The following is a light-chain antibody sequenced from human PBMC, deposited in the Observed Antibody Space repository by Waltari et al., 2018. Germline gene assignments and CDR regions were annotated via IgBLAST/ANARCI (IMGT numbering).Light chain of an antibody. CDR1: SSDVAHYHR. CDR2: EVD. CDR3: CSYVRSVSFV. V-gene: IGLV2-23*02. Sequence: QSALTQPASLSGSPGQSITISCTGTSSDVAHYHRVPWYQQHPGNAPKLLIYEVDKRPSGISNRFSGSKSGNTASLTISGLQAEDEADYYCCSYVRSVSFVFGGGTKLTVL. J-gene: IGLJ2*01.